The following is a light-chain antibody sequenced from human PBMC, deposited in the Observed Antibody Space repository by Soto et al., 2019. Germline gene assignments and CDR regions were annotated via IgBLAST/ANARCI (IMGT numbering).Light chain of an antibody. CDR2: AAS. V-gene: IGKV1-39*01. J-gene: IGKJ2*01. Sequence: DIQMTQSPSSLSASVGDRVTITCRASQTISSYLNWYQQRPGKAPMLLIHAASTLQGGVTSRFSGSGSGTDFTLTISSLQPEDFATYYCQQSYTTLPYTFGQGTKLEI. CDR3: QQSYTTLPYT. CDR1: QTISSY.